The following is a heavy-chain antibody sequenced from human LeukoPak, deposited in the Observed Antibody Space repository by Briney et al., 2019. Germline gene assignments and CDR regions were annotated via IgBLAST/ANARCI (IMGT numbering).Heavy chain of an antibody. D-gene: IGHD2-15*01. CDR1: GFTFSNAW. V-gene: IGHV3-15*01. CDR2: IKSKTDGGTT. J-gene: IGHJ5*02. Sequence: GGSLRLSCAASGFTFSNAWMSWVRQAPGKGLEWVGRIKSKTDGGTTDYAAPVKGRFTISRDDSKNTLYLQMNSLKTEDTAVYYCTTDQGRGYCSGGSSYSLWWFDPWGQGTLVTVSS. CDR3: TTDQGRGYCSGGSSYSLWWFDP.